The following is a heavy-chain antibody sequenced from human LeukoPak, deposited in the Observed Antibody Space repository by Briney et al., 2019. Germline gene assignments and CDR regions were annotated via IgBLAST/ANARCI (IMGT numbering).Heavy chain of an antibody. CDR1: GYTFTGYY. D-gene: IGHD5-18*01. J-gene: IGHJ6*03. CDR2: INPNSGGT. CDR3: ARVGESWIQLSFYMDV. Sequence: GASVKVSCKASGYTFTGYYMHWVRQAPGQGLEWMGWINPNSGGTNYAQKFQGRVTMTRDTSISTAYMELSRLRSDDTAVYYCARVGESWIQLSFYMDVWGKGTTVTISS. V-gene: IGHV1-2*02.